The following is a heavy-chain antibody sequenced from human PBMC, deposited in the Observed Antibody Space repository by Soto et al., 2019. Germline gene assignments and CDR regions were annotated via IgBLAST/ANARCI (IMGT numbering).Heavy chain of an antibody. Sequence: QVQLMQSGAEVKKPGSSVKVSCKASGGTFSRYSFTWVRQAPGHGLEWMGRIIPVFGIASYAQKFQGRVTITADKSTSTAYMELSSLRSEDTAVNYCAREDRDRETGLVPAAIDGMDVWGQGTTVTVSS. CDR1: GGTFSRYS. D-gene: IGHD2-2*01. CDR2: IIPVFGIA. J-gene: IGHJ6*02. V-gene: IGHV1-69*08. CDR3: AREDRDRETGLVPAAIDGMDV.